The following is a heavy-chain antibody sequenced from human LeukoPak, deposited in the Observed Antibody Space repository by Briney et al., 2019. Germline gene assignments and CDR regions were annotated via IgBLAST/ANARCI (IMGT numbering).Heavy chain of an antibody. CDR2: ISSSSSYI. J-gene: IGHJ4*02. CDR1: GFTFSSYS. D-gene: IGHD3-9*01. Sequence: GGSLRLSCAASGFTFSSYSMNWVRQAPGKGLEWVSSISSSSSYIYYADSVKGRFTISRDNAKNSLYLQMNSLRAEDTAVYYCVRAIDYDILTGYYWPIDYWGQGTLVTVSS. CDR3: VRAIDYDILTGYYWPIDY. V-gene: IGHV3-21*01.